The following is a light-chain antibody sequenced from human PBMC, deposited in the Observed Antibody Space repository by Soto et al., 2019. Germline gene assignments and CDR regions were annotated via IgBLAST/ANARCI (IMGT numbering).Light chain of an antibody. CDR3: QQYNNWPTWT. CDR2: GAS. CDR1: QSVSSN. V-gene: IGKV3-15*01. J-gene: IGKJ1*01. Sequence: EIVMTQSPATLSVSPGERATLSCRASQSVSSNLAWYQQKPGQAPRLLIYGASTRATGIPVRFSGSGSGTEFTLTISSLQSEDFAVYYCQQYNNWPTWTFGQGNKVEIK.